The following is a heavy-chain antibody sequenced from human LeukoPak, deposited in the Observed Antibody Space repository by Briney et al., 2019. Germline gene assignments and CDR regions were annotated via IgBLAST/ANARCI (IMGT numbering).Heavy chain of an antibody. CDR3: ARGEPAEDYFDY. J-gene: IGHJ4*02. D-gene: IGHD1-14*01. CDR2: IYYSGST. V-gene: IGHV4-30-4*01. CDR1: GGSLSSGDYY. Sequence: SETLSLTCTVSGGSLSSGDYYWSWIRQPPGTGLEWIGYIYYSGSTYYNPSLKSRVTISVDTSKNQFSLKLSSVTAADTAVYYCARGEPAEDYFDYWGQGTLVTVSS.